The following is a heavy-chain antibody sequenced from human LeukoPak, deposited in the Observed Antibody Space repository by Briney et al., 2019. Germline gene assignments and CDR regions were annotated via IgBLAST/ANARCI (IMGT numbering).Heavy chain of an antibody. D-gene: IGHD2-2*01. J-gene: IGHJ6*02. CDR2: FHTAGDT. CDR3: ARGSCSSRSCYGRLNGLDV. CDR1: GFTFSTYD. V-gene: IGHV3-13*01. Sequence: PGGSLRLSCAASGFTFSTYDIHWVRQATGKGLEWVSAFHTAGDTHYSGSVKGRFATSREDAKNSFYLQMNNLRAGDTAVYYCARGSCSSRSCYGRLNGLDVWGQGTPVTVSS.